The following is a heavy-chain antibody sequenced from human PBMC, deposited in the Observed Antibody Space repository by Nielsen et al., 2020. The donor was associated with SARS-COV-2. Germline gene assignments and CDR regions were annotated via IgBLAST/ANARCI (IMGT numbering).Heavy chain of an antibody. D-gene: IGHD4-17*01. Sequence: ASLKVSCKASGYTFTSYYMHWVRQAPGQGLEWMGIINPSGGSTSYAQKFQGRVTMTRDTSTSTVYMELSSLRSEDTAVYYCARDFTVTTGEYYYYYGMDVWGQGTTVTVSS. J-gene: IGHJ6*02. CDR1: GYTFTSYY. CDR3: ARDFTVTTGEYYYYYGMDV. V-gene: IGHV1-46*01. CDR2: INPSGGST.